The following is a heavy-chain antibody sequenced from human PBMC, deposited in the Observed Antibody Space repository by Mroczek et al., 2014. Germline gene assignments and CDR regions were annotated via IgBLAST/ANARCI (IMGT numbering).Heavy chain of an antibody. V-gene: IGHV1-2*02. D-gene: IGHD6-19*01. CDR2: INPNSGGT. J-gene: IGHJ6*02. CDR1: GYTFTGYY. CDR3: ARVLVAGRSGYGMDV. Sequence: VQLVESGAEVKKPGASVKVSCKASGYTFTGYYMHWVRQAPGQGLEWMGWINPNSGGTNYAQKFQGRVTMTRDTSISTTYMELSRLRSDDTAVYYCARVLVAGRSGYGMDVWGQGTTVTVSS.